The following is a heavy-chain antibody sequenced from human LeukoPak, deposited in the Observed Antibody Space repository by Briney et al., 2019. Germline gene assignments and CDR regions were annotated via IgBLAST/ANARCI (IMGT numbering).Heavy chain of an antibody. V-gene: IGHV4-30-2*05. CDR3: ASQGYCSSTSCSPFDY. CDR1: GGSISSGGYS. CDR2: IYHSGST. J-gene: IGHJ4*02. D-gene: IGHD2-2*01. Sequence: PSQTLSLTCAVSGGSISSGGYSWSWIRQPPGKGLEWIGYIYHSGSTYYNPSLKSRVTISVDTSKNQFSLKLSSVTAADTAVYYCASQGYCSSTSCSPFDYWGQGTLVTVSS.